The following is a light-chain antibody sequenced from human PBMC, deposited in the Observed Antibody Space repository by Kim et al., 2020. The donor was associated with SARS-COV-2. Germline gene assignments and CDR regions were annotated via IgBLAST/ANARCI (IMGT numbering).Light chain of an antibody. CDR3: QQYGTSLYT. CDR1: QSVTNSY. J-gene: IGKJ2*01. V-gene: IGKV3-20*01. Sequence: SPRETATLSGRARQSVTNSYGAWYQQKPGQAPRLLIYGAASRATGILDRFSGSGSGTDFTLTISRLEPEDFAVYYCQQYGTSLYTFGQGTKLEIK. CDR2: GAA.